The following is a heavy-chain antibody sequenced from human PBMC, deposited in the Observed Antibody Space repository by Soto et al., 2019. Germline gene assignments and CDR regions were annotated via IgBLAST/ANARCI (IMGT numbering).Heavy chain of an antibody. CDR1: CASIICFY. J-gene: IGHJ5*02. CDR3: VRDGTKTLRDWLEH. Sequence: SETLSLTCTVSCASIICFYWSWILKSAGEGPEWIWRIYATGTTDYNPSLNSRVMMSVDTSKKKFSLKLGSVTAADTAVYYCVRDGTKTLRDWLEHCGQGILVTVSS. D-gene: IGHD1-1*01. CDR2: IYATGTT. V-gene: IGHV4-4*07.